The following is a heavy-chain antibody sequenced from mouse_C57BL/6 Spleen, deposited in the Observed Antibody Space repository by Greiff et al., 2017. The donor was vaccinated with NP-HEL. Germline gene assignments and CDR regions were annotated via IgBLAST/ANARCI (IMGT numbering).Heavy chain of an antibody. CDR1: GYTFTSYW. Sequence: QLQQPGAELVKPGASVKLSCKASGYTFTSYWMQWVKQRPGQGLEWIGEIDPSDSYTNYNQKFKGKATLTVDTSSSTAYMQLSSLTSEDSAVYYCARTGTDAMDYWGQGTSVTVSS. V-gene: IGHV1-50*01. D-gene: IGHD4-1*01. CDR3: ARTGTDAMDY. J-gene: IGHJ4*01. CDR2: IDPSDSYT.